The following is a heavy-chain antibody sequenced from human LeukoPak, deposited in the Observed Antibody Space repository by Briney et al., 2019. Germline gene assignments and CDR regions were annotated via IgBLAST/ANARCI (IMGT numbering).Heavy chain of an antibody. V-gene: IGHV4-4*07. Sequence: SETLSLTCSVSGVSISAYYWSWIRQPAGKGLEWIGRIYTSGSTNYNPSLKSRVTMSVDTSKNQFSLKLSSVTAADTAVYYCARNSNDYGDYYYWGQGTLVTVSS. CDR3: ARNSNDYGDYYY. CDR1: GVSISAYY. CDR2: IYTSGST. D-gene: IGHD4-17*01. J-gene: IGHJ4*02.